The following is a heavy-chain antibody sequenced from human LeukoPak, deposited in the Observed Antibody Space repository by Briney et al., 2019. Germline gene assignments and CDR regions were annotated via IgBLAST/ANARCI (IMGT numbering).Heavy chain of an antibody. D-gene: IGHD3-10*01. CDR3: AKATSIAMVRGVIDY. J-gene: IGHJ4*02. CDR1: GFTFSSYG. CDR2: VSATGYTT. Sequence: GGSLRLSCVASGFTFSSYGMSWVRQAPGKGLEWVSYVSATGYTTSYADSVKGRFTISRDNSKNTLYLQMNSLRAEDTAVYYCAKATSIAMVRGVIDYWGQGTLVTVSS. V-gene: IGHV3-23*01.